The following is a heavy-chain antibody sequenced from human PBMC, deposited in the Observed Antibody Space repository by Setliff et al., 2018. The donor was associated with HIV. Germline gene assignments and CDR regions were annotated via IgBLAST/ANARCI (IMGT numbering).Heavy chain of an antibody. D-gene: IGHD6-6*01. CDR2: INPSSGDT. CDR1: GYSFTNYY. J-gene: IGHJ4*02. V-gene: IGHV1-46*01. Sequence: GASVKVSCKASGYSFTNYYIHWVRQAPGQGLEWMGVINPSSGDTLYAQNFQGRVTVTRDTSTSTVYMELSSLRSEDTAVYYCARDHIAARSVDYWGQGTLVTVSS. CDR3: ARDHIAARSVDY.